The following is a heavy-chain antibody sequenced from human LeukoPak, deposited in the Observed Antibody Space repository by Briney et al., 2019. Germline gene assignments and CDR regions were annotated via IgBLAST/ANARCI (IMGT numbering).Heavy chain of an antibody. J-gene: IGHJ4*02. V-gene: IGHV3-23*01. CDR3: AKDLTPHSGSYYMFDY. CDR2: ISGSGGST. D-gene: IGHD3-10*01. Sequence: GGSLRLSCAASGFTFSSYGMSWVRQAPGKGLEWVSAISGSGGSTYYADSVKGRFTISRDNSKNTLYLQMNSLRAEDTAVYYCAKDLTPHSGSYYMFDYWGQGTLVTVSS. CDR1: GFTFSSYG.